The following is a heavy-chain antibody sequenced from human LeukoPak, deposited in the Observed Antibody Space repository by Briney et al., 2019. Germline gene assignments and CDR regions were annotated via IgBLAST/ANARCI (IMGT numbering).Heavy chain of an antibody. CDR1: GYTFTSYG. Sequence: ASVKVSCKASGYTFTSYGISWVRQAPGQGLEWMGWISAYNGNTNYAQKLQGRVTMTTDTSTSTAYMELSRLRSDDTAVYYCAREIPRIAAAGTFYNWFDPWGQGTLVTVSS. D-gene: IGHD6-13*01. CDR3: AREIPRIAAAGTFYNWFDP. CDR2: ISAYNGNT. V-gene: IGHV1-18*01. J-gene: IGHJ5*02.